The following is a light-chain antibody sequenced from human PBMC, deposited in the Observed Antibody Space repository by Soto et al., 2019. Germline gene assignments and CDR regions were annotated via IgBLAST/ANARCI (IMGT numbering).Light chain of an antibody. J-gene: IGKJ1*01. CDR3: QQYDRSPRT. CDR2: DAS. Sequence: EIVLTQSPDTLSLSPGERATLSCRASQSLSNNYLTWYQQKPGQAPRLLIYDASSRATGIPDRFSASGSGTDFTLTITRLEPEDFALYYCQQYDRSPRTFGQGTKVEIK. CDR1: QSLSNNY. V-gene: IGKV3-20*01.